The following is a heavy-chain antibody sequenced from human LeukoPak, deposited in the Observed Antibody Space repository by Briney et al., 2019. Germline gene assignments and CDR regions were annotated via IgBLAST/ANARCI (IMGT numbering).Heavy chain of an antibody. Sequence: SETLSLTCAVYGGSFSGYYWSWIRQPPGKGLEWIGEINHSGSTYYNPSLKSRVTISVDTSKNQFSLKLSSVTAADTAVYYCARVSVAGYFDYWGQGTLVTVSS. D-gene: IGHD6-19*01. J-gene: IGHJ4*02. V-gene: IGHV4-34*01. CDR1: GGSFSGYY. CDR2: INHSGST. CDR3: ARVSVAGYFDY.